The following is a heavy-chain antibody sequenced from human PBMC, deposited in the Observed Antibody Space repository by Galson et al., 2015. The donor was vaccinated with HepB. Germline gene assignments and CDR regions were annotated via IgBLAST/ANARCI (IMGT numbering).Heavy chain of an antibody. V-gene: IGHV6-1*01. CDR3: AREIDPFTGYSSGWCAFDI. Sequence: CAISGDSVSSNSAAWNWIRQSPSRGLEWLGRTYYRSKWYNDYAVSVKSRITINPGTSKNQFSLQLNSVTPEDTAVYYCAREIDPFTGYSSGWCAFDIWGQGTMVTVSS. D-gene: IGHD6-19*01. CDR1: GDSVSSNSAA. J-gene: IGHJ3*02. CDR2: TYYRSKWYN.